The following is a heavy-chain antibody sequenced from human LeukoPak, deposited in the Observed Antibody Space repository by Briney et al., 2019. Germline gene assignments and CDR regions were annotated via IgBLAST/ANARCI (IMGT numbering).Heavy chain of an antibody. CDR2: ISISGSKT. Sequence: GGSLRLSCAASEFDFSSHAMTWVRQAPGKGLEWVSAISISGSKTYYADSVKGRFTISRDNARNTLYLQMNSLRAEDTAVYYCARGGPIYCSGDSCYPGDYWGQGTLVTVSS. V-gene: IGHV3-23*01. D-gene: IGHD2-15*01. J-gene: IGHJ4*02. CDR3: ARGGPIYCSGDSCYPGDY. CDR1: EFDFSSHA.